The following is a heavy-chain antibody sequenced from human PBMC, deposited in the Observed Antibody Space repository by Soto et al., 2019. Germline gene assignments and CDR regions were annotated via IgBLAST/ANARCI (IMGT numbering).Heavy chain of an antibody. Sequence: EVQLLESGGGLVQPGGSLRLSCAASGFTFSSYAMSWVRQAPGKGLEWVSAISGSGGSTYYADSVKGRFTISRDNSKNTLYLQMNSLRAEDTAVYYCAKLPVEVRYFDWLLSFQYYFDYWGQGTLVTVSS. D-gene: IGHD3-9*01. CDR2: ISGSGGST. CDR3: AKLPVEVRYFDWLLSFQYYFDY. V-gene: IGHV3-23*01. J-gene: IGHJ4*02. CDR1: GFTFSSYA.